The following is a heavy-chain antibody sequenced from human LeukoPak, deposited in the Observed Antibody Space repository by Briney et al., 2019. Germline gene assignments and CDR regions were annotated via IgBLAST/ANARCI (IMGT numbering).Heavy chain of an antibody. D-gene: IGHD3-10*01. J-gene: IGHJ5*02. CDR1: GYTFADYY. Sequence: GASVKVSCKASGYTFADYYMNWVRQAPGQGLEWMGWINPDNGGTNYAQKFQGRVIMTRDTSITTVYMELGGLRSDDTAIYYCARGDYYGSPKTVAAWGQGTLVTVSS. V-gene: IGHV1-2*02. CDR2: INPDNGGT. CDR3: ARGDYYGSPKTVAA.